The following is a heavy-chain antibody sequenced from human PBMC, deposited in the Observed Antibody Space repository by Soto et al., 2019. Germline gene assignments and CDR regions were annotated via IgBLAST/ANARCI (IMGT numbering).Heavy chain of an antibody. CDR2: SSGSGTI. CDR3: AGYYNFDY. D-gene: IGHD3-22*01. Sequence: SSGSGTIYYADSVKGRFTVSRDNAKNSLYLQMNSLRDEDTAVYFCAGYYNFDYWGQGTLVTVSS. J-gene: IGHJ4*02. V-gene: IGHV3-48*02.